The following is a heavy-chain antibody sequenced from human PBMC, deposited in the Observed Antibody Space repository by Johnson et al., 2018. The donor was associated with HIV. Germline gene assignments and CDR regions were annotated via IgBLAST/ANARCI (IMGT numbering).Heavy chain of an antibody. CDR3: AKGWEGVTSGDAFDI. J-gene: IGHJ3*02. CDR1: GFTFSSYA. Sequence: VQLVESGGGLGQPGGSLRLSCAASGFTFSSYAMTWVRQAPGKGLEWVSSIGGNGGTTYYADSVKGRFTISRDNSKNTLYLQMNSLRAEDTAVYYWAKGWEGVTSGDAFDIWGQETMVTVSS. CDR2: IGGNGGTT. V-gene: IGHV3-23*04. D-gene: IGHD2-21*02.